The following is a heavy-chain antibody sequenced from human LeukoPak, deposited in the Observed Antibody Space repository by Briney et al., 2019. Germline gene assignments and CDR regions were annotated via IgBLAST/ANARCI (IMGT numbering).Heavy chain of an antibody. V-gene: IGHV4-59*08. D-gene: IGHD5-24*01. CDR1: GGSISDFY. CDR3: ARGARAGYNLEPFDY. J-gene: IGHJ4*02. Sequence: SETLSLTCTVSGGSISDFYWSWIRQPPGKGLEWIGYISYTGNINYNPSLESRVTISLDTSRTQFSLRLSSVTAPDTAVYYCARGARAGYNLEPFDYWGQGTLVTVSS. CDR2: ISYTGNI.